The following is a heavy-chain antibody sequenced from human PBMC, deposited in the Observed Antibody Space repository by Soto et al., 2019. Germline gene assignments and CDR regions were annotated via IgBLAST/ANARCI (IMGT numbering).Heavy chain of an antibody. V-gene: IGHV3-23*01. D-gene: IGHD3-10*01. J-gene: IGHJ6*02. CDR3: AKFREYYQGSGSRTYYFYGMDV. CDR1: GFICSSYA. CDR2: ILVDGRT. Sequence: GGSLRLSCAASGFICSSYAMSWVRQAPGKGLEWVSTILVDGRTFYVDSVKGRFTISRDSSKDTVYLQMNSLTAGDTALYYCAKFREYYQGSGSRTYYFYGMDVWGQGTTVTVSS.